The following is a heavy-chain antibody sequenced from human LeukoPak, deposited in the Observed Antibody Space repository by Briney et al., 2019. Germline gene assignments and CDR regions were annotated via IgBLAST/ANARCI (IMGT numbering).Heavy chain of an antibody. D-gene: IGHD6-19*01. V-gene: IGHV3-23*01. J-gene: IGHJ4*01. CDR2: LSGSGITT. Sequence: GGSLRLSCAASGFTFSNSAMSWVRQAPGKGLEWVSILSGSGITTYYADSVKGRFTISRDNSKNTLYLQMNSLRAEDTAVYYCAKGIYSSGWSYFDYWGHGALVTVSS. CDR1: GFTFSNSA. CDR3: AKGIYSSGWSYFDY.